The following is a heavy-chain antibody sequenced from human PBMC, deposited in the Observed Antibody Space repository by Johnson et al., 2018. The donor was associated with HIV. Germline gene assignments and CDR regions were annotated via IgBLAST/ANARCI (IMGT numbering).Heavy chain of an antibody. D-gene: IGHD6-6*01. J-gene: IGHJ3*02. CDR3: AKEGLRSSLRSGDAFDI. V-gene: IGHV3-43D*03. CDR2: ISWDGGST. Sequence: VQLVESGGVVVQPGGSLRLSCAASGFTFDDYAMHWVRQAPGKGLEWVSLISWDGGSTYYADSVKGRFTISRANSKNSLYLQMNSLRAEDTAVYYCAKEGLRSSLRSGDAFDIWGHGTLVTVSS. CDR1: GFTFDDYA.